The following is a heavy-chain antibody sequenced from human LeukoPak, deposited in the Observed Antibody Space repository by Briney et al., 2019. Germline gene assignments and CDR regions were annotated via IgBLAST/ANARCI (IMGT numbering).Heavy chain of an antibody. V-gene: IGHV3-48*01. CDR3: ARVDCSGGSCYSSLDY. CDR1: GFTFSSYG. D-gene: IGHD2-15*01. Sequence: QPGGSLRLSCAASGFTFSSYGTNWVRQAPGKGLEWISYISSSSGTIYYADSVKGRFTIFRDNAKNSLFLQMDSLRVEDTAVYYCARVDCSGGSCYSSLDYWGQGALITVSS. CDR2: ISSSSGTI. J-gene: IGHJ4*02.